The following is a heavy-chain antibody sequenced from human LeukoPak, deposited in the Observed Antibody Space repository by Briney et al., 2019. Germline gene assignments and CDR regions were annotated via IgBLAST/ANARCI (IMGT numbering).Heavy chain of an antibody. V-gene: IGHV4-30-2*05. CDR1: GFTFSSYA. Sequence: LRLSCAASGFTFSSYAMSWVRQSPGKGLEWIGYINYRGSTDYNSSLKSRLIISVDTSKNHFSLKLNSVTAADTAVYYCASLGGYYNYWGQGRLVIVSS. D-gene: IGHD3-22*01. J-gene: IGHJ4*02. CDR3: ASLGGYYNY. CDR2: INYRGST.